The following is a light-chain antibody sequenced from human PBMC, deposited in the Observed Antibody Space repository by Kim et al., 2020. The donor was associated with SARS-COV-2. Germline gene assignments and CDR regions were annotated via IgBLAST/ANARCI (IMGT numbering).Light chain of an antibody. CDR1: SSNIGAGYV. Sequence: QSVLTQPPSVSGAPGQRVTISCTGSSSNIGAGYVVHWYQQLPGTAPKLLIYGNSNRPSGVSDRFSGSKSGTSASLAITGLQAEDEADYYCQSYASSLSGSIYVFGTGTKVTVL. V-gene: IGLV1-40*01. CDR3: QSYASSLSGSIYV. J-gene: IGLJ1*01. CDR2: GNS.